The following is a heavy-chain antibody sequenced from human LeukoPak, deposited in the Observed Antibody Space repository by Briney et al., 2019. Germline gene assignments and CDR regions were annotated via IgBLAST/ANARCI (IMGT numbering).Heavy chain of an antibody. J-gene: IGHJ3*02. D-gene: IGHD3-16*01. CDR3: AKVGGTPYCDYVWGSYRDAFDI. Sequence: GGSLRLSCAASGFTFRSYAMSWVRQAPGKGLEWVSAISGSGGSTYYADSVKGRFTISRDNSKNTLYLQMNSLRAEDTAVYYCAKVGGTPYCDYVWGSYRDAFDIWGQGTMVTVSS. CDR2: ISGSGGST. V-gene: IGHV3-23*01. CDR1: GFTFRSYA.